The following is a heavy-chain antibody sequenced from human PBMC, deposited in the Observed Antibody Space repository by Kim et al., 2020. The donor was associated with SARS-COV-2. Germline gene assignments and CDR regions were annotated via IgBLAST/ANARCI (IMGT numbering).Heavy chain of an antibody. CDR2: ISAYNGNT. Sequence: ASVKVSCKASGYTFTSYGISWVRQAPGQGLEWMGWISAYNGNTNYAQKLQGRVTMTTDTSTSTAYMELRSLRSDDTAVYYCARSRDDFWSGYYYFDYWGQGTLVTVSS. CDR1: GYTFTSYG. D-gene: IGHD3-3*01. V-gene: IGHV1-18*01. J-gene: IGHJ4*02. CDR3: ARSRDDFWSGYYYFDY.